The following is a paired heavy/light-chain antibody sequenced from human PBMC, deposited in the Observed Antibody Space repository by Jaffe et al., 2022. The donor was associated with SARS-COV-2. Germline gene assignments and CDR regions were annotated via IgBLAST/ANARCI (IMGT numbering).Heavy chain of an antibody. J-gene: IGHJ6*02. Sequence: EVQLLESGGGLVQPGGSLRLSCAASGFTFSSYAMSWVRQAPGKGLEWVSAISSSGDSTYYADSVKGRFTISRDSSKNTLYLQMNSLRPEDTAVYYCAKDKKGFSSGWYATYYDYYYGMDVWGQGTTVTVSS. V-gene: IGHV3-23*01. CDR2: ISSSGDST. CDR1: GFTFSSYA. D-gene: IGHD6-19*01. CDR3: AKDKKGFSSGWYATYYDYYYGMDV.
Light chain of an antibody. CDR1: SSDVGGYSF. J-gene: IGLJ3*02. Sequence: QSALTQPPSASGSPGQSVTISCTGTSSDVGGYSFVSWYQQHPGKAPKLMIYEVYKRPSGVPDRFSGSKSGNTASLTVSGLQAEDEADYYCSSYAGSNNLRVFGGGTKLTVL. CDR3: SSYAGSNNLRV. V-gene: IGLV2-8*01. CDR2: EVY.